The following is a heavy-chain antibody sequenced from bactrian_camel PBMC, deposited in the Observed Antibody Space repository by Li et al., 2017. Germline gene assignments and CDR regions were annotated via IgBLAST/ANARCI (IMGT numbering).Heavy chain of an antibody. J-gene: IGHJ4*01. V-gene: IGHV3S40*01. D-gene: IGHD2*01. CDR2: IDTGRANA. CDR1: GITFSRHD. Sequence: VQLVESGGGLVQPGESLRLSCVASGITFSRHDMSWVRQAPGKGLEWVASIDTGRANAYYDDSVKGRFTISRDDAKNMVYLQINSLKTEDTAVYYCTTGWRTYGGSFSSQGTQVTVS.